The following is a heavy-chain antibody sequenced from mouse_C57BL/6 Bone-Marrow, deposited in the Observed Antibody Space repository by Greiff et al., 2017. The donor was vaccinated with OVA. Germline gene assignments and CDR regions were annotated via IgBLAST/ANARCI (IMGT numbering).Heavy chain of an antibody. J-gene: IGHJ1*03. CDR1: GYSITSGYY. Sequence: EVQVVESGPGLVKPSQSLSLTCSVTGYSITSGYYWNWIRQFPGNKLEWMGYISYDGSNNYNPSLKNRISITRDTSKNQFFLKLNSVTTEDTATYYCARDFDGNYWYFDVWGTGTTVTVSS. CDR2: ISYDGSN. CDR3: ARDFDGNYWYFDV. D-gene: IGHD2-1*01. V-gene: IGHV3-6*01.